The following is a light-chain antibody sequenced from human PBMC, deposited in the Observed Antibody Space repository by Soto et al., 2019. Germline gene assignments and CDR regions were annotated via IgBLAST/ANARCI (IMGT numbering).Light chain of an antibody. Sequence: DIQMTQSPSSLSASVGDRVTITCRASQGISNALAWYQQRPGKVPKLLMYAASTLQSGVPPRFSGSGSGTDFTLTISSLQPEDVATYYCQKYDSAPTFGQGTKVDIK. J-gene: IGKJ1*01. V-gene: IGKV1-27*01. CDR2: AAS. CDR1: QGISNA. CDR3: QKYDSAPT.